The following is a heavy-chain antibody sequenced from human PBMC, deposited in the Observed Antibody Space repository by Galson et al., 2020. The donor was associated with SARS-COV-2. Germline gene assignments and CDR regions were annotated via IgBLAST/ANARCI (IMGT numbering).Heavy chain of an antibody. J-gene: IGHJ4*02. Sequence: SQTLSLTCTVSGGSITSVGYHWTWVRQHPRKGLEWIGYIFYSGSTSYNPSLRGRVDISRDTSKNQFSLKLNSVTAADTAVYYCARGSSTVATYFDSWGQGTLVPVST. CDR3: ARGSSTVATYFDS. D-gene: IGHD4-17*01. CDR2: IFYSGST. V-gene: IGHV4-31*02. CDR1: GGSITSVGYH.